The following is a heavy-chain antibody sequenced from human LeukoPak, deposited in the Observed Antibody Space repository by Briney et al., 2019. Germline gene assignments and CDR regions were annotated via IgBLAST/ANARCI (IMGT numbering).Heavy chain of an antibody. Sequence: PSETLSLTCAVYGGSFSGYYWSWIRQPPGKGLEWIGEINHSGSTNYNPSLKGRVTISVDTSKNQFPLKLSSVTAADTAVYYCARGSLVVPAVFDYWGQGTLVTVSS. D-gene: IGHD2-2*01. CDR3: ARGSLVVPAVFDY. CDR2: INHSGST. CDR1: GGSFSGYY. V-gene: IGHV4-34*01. J-gene: IGHJ4*02.